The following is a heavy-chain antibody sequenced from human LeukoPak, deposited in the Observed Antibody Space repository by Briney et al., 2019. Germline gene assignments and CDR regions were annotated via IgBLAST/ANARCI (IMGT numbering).Heavy chain of an antibody. D-gene: IGHD3-22*01. CDR3: AKGSNDSGLDY. CDR2: IRYDGSNK. J-gene: IGHJ4*02. Sequence: GGSLSLSCAASGFTFSSYGMHWVRQAPGKGLEWVAFIRYDGSNKYYAYSVKGRFTISRDNSKNTLYLQMNSLRAEDTAVYYCAKGSNDSGLDYWGQGTLVTVSS. CDR1: GFTFSSYG. V-gene: IGHV3-30*02.